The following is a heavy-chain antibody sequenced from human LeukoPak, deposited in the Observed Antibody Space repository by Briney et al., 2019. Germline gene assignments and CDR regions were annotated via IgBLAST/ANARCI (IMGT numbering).Heavy chain of an antibody. CDR1: GGSISRYY. J-gene: IGHJ4*02. CDR2: IYYRGST. D-gene: IGHD3-10*01. CDR3: ARVTGSITYIYF. Sequence: SETLSLTCTVSGGSISRYYWSWIRQPPGKGLEWIGYIYYRGSTNYNPSLKSRVTISVDTSKNQFSLELSSVTAADTAVYYCARVTGSITYIYFWGQRTLVTASS. V-gene: IGHV4-59*12.